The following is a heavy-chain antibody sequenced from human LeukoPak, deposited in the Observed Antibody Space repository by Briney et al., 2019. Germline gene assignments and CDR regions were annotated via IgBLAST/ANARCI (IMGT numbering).Heavy chain of an antibody. CDR1: GGSISSYY. CDR3: AGGYSSSWYFTY. Sequence: PSETLSLTCTVSGGSISSYYWSWIRQPPGKGLEWIGYIYYSGSTNYNPSLKSRVTISVDTSKNQFSLKLSSVTAADTAVYYCAGGYSSSWYFTYWGQGTLVTVSS. J-gene: IGHJ4*02. V-gene: IGHV4-59*01. D-gene: IGHD6-13*01. CDR2: IYYSGST.